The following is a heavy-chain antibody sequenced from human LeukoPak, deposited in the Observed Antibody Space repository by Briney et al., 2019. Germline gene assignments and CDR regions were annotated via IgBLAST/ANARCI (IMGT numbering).Heavy chain of an antibody. CDR3: ARLLVSEYCSSTSCYSGPHFDY. V-gene: IGHV4-59*08. D-gene: IGHD2-2*01. Sequence: SETLSLTCTVSGGSISSYYWSWIRQPPGKGLEWIGYIYYSGSTNYNPSLKGRVTISVDTSKNQFSLKLSSVTAADTAVYYCARLLVSEYCSSTSCYSGPHFDYWGQGTLVTVSS. J-gene: IGHJ4*02. CDR2: IYYSGST. CDR1: GGSISSYY.